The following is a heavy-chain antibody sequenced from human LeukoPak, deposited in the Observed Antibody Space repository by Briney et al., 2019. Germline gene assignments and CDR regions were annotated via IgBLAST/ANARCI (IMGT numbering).Heavy chain of an antibody. CDR3: ASTYFPGGYFQH. CDR2: INHSGST. V-gene: IGHV4-34*01. CDR1: GGSFSGYY. D-gene: IGHD2-21*01. Sequence: SETLSLTCAVYGGSFSGYYWSWIRQPPGKGLEWIGEINHSGSTNYNPSLKSRVTISVDTSKNQFSLKLSSVTAADTAVYYCASTYFPGGYFQHWGQGTLVTVSS. J-gene: IGHJ1*01.